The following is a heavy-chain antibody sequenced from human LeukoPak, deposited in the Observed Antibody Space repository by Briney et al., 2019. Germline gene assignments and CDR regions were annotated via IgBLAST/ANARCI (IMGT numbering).Heavy chain of an antibody. D-gene: IGHD1-1*01. J-gene: IGHJ3*02. V-gene: IGHV3-7*03. CDR2: IKRDGSDT. Sequence: PAGTLTLSCAASGYTFNNYCMTGVRQAPGKGLEWVAYIKRDGSDTYYVASLKGRVTISVDTTKNSLYLQMSTLTAADTAVYYCARGHRVQANTGVFDIWGRGTVVTVSS. CDR3: ARGHRVQANTGVFDI. CDR1: GYTFNNYC.